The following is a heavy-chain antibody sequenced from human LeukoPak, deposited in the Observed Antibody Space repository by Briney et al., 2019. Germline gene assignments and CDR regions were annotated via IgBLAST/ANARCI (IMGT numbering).Heavy chain of an antibody. D-gene: IGHD6-13*01. CDR1: GGSISSSSYY. Sequence: SETLSLTCTVSGGSISSSSYYWGWIRQPPGKGLEWIGSIYYSGSTYYNPSLKSRVTISVDTSKNQFSLKLSSVTAADTAVYCCARRGAAAGSYYFDYWGQGTLVTVSS. CDR2: IYYSGST. CDR3: ARRGAAAGSYYFDY. J-gene: IGHJ4*02. V-gene: IGHV4-39*01.